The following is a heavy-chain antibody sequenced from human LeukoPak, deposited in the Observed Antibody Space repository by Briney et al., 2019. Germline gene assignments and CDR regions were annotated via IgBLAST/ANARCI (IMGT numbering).Heavy chain of an antibody. J-gene: IGHJ4*02. CDR2: IYYSGST. Sequence: PSETLSLTCTVSGGSISSSSYYWGWIRQPPGKGLEWIGSIYYSGSTYYNPSLKSRVTISVDTSKSQFSLKLSSVTAADTAVYYCAREYDSSGYYSDYWGQGTLVTVSS. D-gene: IGHD3-22*01. CDR3: AREYDSSGYYSDY. V-gene: IGHV4-39*02. CDR1: GGSISSSSYY.